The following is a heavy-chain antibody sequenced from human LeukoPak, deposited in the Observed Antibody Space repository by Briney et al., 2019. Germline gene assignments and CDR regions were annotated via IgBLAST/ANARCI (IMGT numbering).Heavy chain of an antibody. CDR2: VNLQGST. Sequence: SGTLSLTCGVSGGSITSTNYWTWVRQPPGKGLEWIGAVNLQGSTNYNPSLMGRVAISVDMSETHISLQLTSVTAADTAVYYCAREGGPYRPLDYSGQGTLVTVSS. V-gene: IGHV4-4*02. J-gene: IGHJ4*02. CDR1: GGSITSTNY. CDR3: AREGGPYRPLDY.